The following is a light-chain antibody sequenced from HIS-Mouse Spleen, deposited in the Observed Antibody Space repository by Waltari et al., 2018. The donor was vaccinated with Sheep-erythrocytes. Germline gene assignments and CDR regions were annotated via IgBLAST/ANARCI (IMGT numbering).Light chain of an antibody. CDR2: AAS. J-gene: IGKJ1*01. Sequence: DIQLTQSPSFLSASVGDRVPITCRASQGISSYLAWYQQKPGKAPKLLIYAASTLQSGVPSRFSGSGSGTEFTLSISSLQPEDFATYYCQQFNNYPRTFGQGTKVEIK. V-gene: IGKV1-9*01. CDR3: QQFNNYPRT. CDR1: QGISSY.